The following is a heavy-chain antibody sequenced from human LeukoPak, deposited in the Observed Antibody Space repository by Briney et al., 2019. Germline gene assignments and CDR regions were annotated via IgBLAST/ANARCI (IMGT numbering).Heavy chain of an antibody. J-gene: IGHJ6*02. CDR3: ARYRYCSSTSCSPFNV. V-gene: IGHV4-31*03. CDR1: GGSISSGGYY. Sequence: SETLSLTCTVSGGSISSGGYYWSWIRQHPGKGLEWIGYIYYSGRTSYNPSLNSRVTISVDTSKNQFSLKLSSVTAADTAVYYCARYRYCSSTSCSPFNVWGQGTTVTVSS. CDR2: IYYSGRT. D-gene: IGHD2-2*01.